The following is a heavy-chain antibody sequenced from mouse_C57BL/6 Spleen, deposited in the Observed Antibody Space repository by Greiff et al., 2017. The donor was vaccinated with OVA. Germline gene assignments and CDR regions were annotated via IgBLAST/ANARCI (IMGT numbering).Heavy chain of an antibody. CDR1: GFTFSDYG. D-gene: IGHD3-2*02. Sequence: EVKLMESGGGLVKPGGSLKLSCAASGFTFSDYGMHWVRQAPEKGLEWVAYISSGSSTIYYADTVKGRFTISRDNAKNTLFLQMTSLRSEDTAMYYCAPTAQATYDYAMDYWGQGTSVPVSS. V-gene: IGHV5-17*01. J-gene: IGHJ4*01. CDR2: ISSGSSTI. CDR3: APTAQATYDYAMDY.